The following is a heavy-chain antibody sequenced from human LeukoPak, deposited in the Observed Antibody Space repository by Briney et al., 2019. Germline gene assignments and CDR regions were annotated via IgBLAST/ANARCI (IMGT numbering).Heavy chain of an antibody. CDR1: GYTFTNYG. V-gene: IGHV1-18*01. Sequence: ASVKVSCKASGYTFTNYGISWVRQAPGEGFEWMGWISGNNVSTNYAQKLQGRVTMTTDTSTSTAYMELRSLRSGDTAVYYCARDGMATIRSAQDYWGQGTLVTVSP. D-gene: IGHD5-24*01. CDR3: ARDGMATIRSAQDY. CDR2: ISGNNVST. J-gene: IGHJ4*02.